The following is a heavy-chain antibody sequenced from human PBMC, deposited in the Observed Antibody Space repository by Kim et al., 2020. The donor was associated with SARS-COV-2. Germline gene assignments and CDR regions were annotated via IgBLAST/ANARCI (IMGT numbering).Heavy chain of an antibody. CDR2: SIGSGGAT. J-gene: IGHJ6*02. Sequence: GGSLRLSCAVSGLTFTRAWMSWVRQVPGKGLEWIGRSIGSGGATDYATAVKDRFTISRDDSNIYLQMDSLKTEDTALYYCTWINGRPAAGDTTGSYTYFTEVWGQGTAVTVSS. CDR3: TWINGRPAAGDTTGSYTYFTEV. D-gene: IGHD2-2*02. V-gene: IGHV3-15*01. CDR1: GLTFTRAW.